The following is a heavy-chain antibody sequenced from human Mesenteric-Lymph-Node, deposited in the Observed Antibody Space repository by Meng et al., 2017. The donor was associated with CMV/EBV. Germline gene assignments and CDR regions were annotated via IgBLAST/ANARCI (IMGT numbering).Heavy chain of an antibody. CDR3: ARVPGGYTYHFDC. CDR1: GYTFTDYY. Sequence: SVKVSCKASGYTFTDYYMHWMRQAPGLGLEWMGWINPNSGDTKFAQKFQGRVTMTRDTSISTAYMELSRLTSDDTAVYYCARVPGGYTYHFDCWGQGTLVTVSS. D-gene: IGHD1-26*01. V-gene: IGHV1-2*02. CDR2: INPNSGDT. J-gene: IGHJ4*02.